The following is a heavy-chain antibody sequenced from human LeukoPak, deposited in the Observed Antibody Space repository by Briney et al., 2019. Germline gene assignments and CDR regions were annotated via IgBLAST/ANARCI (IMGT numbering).Heavy chain of an antibody. J-gene: IGHJ5*02. D-gene: IGHD6-13*01. Sequence: GGSLRLSCAASGFTFSSYAMSWVRQAPGKGLEWVSAISGSGGSTYYADSVKGRFTISRDNSKNTLYLQMNSLRAEDTAVYYCVKSGGFNIAAARFDPWGQGTLVTVSS. CDR3: VKSGGFNIAAARFDP. CDR2: ISGSGGST. CDR1: GFTFSSYA. V-gene: IGHV3-23*01.